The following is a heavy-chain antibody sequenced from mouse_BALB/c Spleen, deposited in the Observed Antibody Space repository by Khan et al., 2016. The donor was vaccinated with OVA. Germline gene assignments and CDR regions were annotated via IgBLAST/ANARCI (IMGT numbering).Heavy chain of an antibody. Sequence: VQLQQSGPELVKPGASMKMSCKASGYSFTGYTMNWVKQSHVKNLEWIGLINPYNGGTAYNQKFRGKATLTVDKSSNTAYMELLSLTSEDSAVYYCERAASGGDYVEAWFAYWGQGTLVTVSA. V-gene: IGHV1-37*01. CDR3: ERAASGGDYVEAWFAY. J-gene: IGHJ3*01. D-gene: IGHD2-13*01. CDR1: GYSFTGYT. CDR2: INPYNGGT.